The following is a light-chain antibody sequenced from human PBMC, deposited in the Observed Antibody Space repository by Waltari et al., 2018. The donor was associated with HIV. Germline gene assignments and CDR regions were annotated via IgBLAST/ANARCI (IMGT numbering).Light chain of an antibody. CDR2: LGS. CDR1: QSLLHTNGYNY. J-gene: IGKJ2*01. CDR3: MQALQTPNT. V-gene: IGKV2-28*01. Sequence: DIVMTQSPLSLPVTPGEPASISCRSSQSLLHTNGYNYLDWFLQKPGQSPQLLFYLGSSRASGVPDRFRGGGSGTEFTLKISRVEAEDVGVYYCMQALQTPNTFGQGTKLEIK.